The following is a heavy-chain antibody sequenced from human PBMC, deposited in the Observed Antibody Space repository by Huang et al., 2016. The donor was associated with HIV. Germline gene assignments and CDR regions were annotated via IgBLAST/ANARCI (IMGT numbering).Heavy chain of an antibody. CDR1: TLIFSNAW. V-gene: IGHV3-15*01. Sequence: EVQLVESGGGLVKPGGSIRLSCTASTLIFSNAWMSWVRKTPGKGPEWVGRIKRKFHGGTKDYAAPVKGRFAISRDDSKNTLHLQRSSLRTEDTVLYYCATMDDSIWGSTRHYWGQGTPVIVSS. CDR2: IKRKFHGGTK. D-gene: IGHD3-16*01. CDR3: ATMDDSIWGSTRHY. J-gene: IGHJ4*02.